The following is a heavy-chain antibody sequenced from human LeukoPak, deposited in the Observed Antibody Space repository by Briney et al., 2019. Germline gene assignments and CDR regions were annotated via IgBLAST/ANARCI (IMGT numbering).Heavy chain of an antibody. D-gene: IGHD1-20*01. J-gene: IGHJ6*03. Sequence: GGSLRPSRAASGFTFSTYAMSWVRQAPGKGLEWVSLIGGSDGRTRYADSVKGRFTISRDNSKNTLYLEMNSLRAEDTAVYYCAKDSSRYDWGYMDVWGKGTTVTISS. CDR3: AKDSSRYDWGYMDV. V-gene: IGHV3-23*01. CDR2: IGGSDGRT. CDR1: GFTFSTYA.